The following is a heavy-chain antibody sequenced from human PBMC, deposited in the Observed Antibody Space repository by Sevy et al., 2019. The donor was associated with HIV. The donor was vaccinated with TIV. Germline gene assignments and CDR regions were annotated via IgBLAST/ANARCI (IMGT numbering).Heavy chain of an antibody. J-gene: IGHJ4*02. CDR2: ISYDGRNNK. V-gene: IGHV3-30*03. D-gene: IGHD3-16*01. CDR1: GFTFSDHR. Sequence: GGSLRLSCAAFGFTFSDHRMHWVHQAPGKGLEWVAVISYDGRNNKYNVDSVKGRFTISRDNSKNTVYLQMNSLRPEDTAIYYCARDRGEILSSAFDYWGQGTLVTVPS. CDR3: ARDRGEILSSAFDY.